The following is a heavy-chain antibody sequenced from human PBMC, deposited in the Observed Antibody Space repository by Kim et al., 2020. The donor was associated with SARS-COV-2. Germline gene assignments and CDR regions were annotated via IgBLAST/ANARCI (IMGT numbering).Heavy chain of an antibody. J-gene: IGHJ1*01. D-gene: IGHD2-15*01. CDR2: IIPDGRST. Sequence: GRSLRLSCAASGFTFSECWLHWVRQAPGKGLVWVSRIIPDGRSTSYADSVKGRFTISRDNAKNTLYLQMNSLRAEDTAVYYCASGLTPGQHWGQGTLVTVSS. CDR1: GFTFSECW. V-gene: IGHV3-74*01. CDR3: ASGLTPGQH.